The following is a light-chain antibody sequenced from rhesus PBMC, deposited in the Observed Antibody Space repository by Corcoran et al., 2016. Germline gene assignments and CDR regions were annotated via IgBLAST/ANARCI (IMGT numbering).Light chain of an antibody. CDR2: DAS. CDR1: QSVGSN. V-gene: IGKV3-24*04. Sequence: ETVVTQSPATLSLSPGERATLSCRASQSVGSNLAWYQQKPGQAPKLLSYDASSRATGIPDSFSGRGSGTEFTLTISSLEPEDVGVYYCQQYNNWNSFGQGTKVEIK. J-gene: IGKJ2*01. CDR3: QQYNNWNS.